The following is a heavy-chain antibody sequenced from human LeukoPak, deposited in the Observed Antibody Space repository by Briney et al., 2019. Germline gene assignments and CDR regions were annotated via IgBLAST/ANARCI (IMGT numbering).Heavy chain of an antibody. CDR2: INHSGST. J-gene: IGHJ3*02. V-gene: IGHV4-34*01. D-gene: IGHD2-15*01. CDR3: ARDRKRCSGGSCYSGAFDI. Sequence: SETLSLTCAVYGGSFSGYYWSWIRQPPGKGLEWIGEINHSGSTNYNPSLKSRVTISVDRSKNQFSLKLSSVTAADTAVYYCARDRKRCSGGSCYSGAFDIWGQGTMVTVSS. CDR1: GGSFSGYY.